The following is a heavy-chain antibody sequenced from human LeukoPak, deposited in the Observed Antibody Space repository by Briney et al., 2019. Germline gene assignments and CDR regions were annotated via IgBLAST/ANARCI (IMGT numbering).Heavy chain of an antibody. J-gene: IGHJ4*02. CDR3: AGNNSTIGY. CDR1: SGSVSSGSSY. Sequence: SETLSLTCTVSSGSVSSGSSYWTWIRQPPGKGLEWIGYIYYSGSTNYNPSLKSRVTISVDTSKNQFSLKLSSVTAADTAVYYCAGNNSTIGYWGQGTLVTVSS. V-gene: IGHV4-61*01. D-gene: IGHD2/OR15-2a*01. CDR2: IYYSGST.